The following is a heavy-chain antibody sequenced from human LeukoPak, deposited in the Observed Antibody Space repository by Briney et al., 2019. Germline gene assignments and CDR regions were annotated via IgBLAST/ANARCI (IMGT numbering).Heavy chain of an antibody. Sequence: GRLLRLSCAASGFTFSSHWMHWVRQAPGKGLVWVSRISGDGSSTSYADSVKGRFTISRDNAKNTLYLQMNSLRGEDTAVYYCARDFYAGFDPWGQGTLVTVSS. D-gene: IGHD2/OR15-2a*01. CDR2: ISGDGSST. CDR3: ARDFYAGFDP. V-gene: IGHV3-74*01. CDR1: GFTFSSHW. J-gene: IGHJ5*02.